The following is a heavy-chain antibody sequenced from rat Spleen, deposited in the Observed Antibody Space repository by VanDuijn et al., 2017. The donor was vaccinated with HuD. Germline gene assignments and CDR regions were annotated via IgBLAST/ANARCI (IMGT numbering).Heavy chain of an antibody. CDR3: ATGPRILRLDWFAY. J-gene: IGHJ3*01. CDR2: VSYDGSAT. CDR1: GSTLNNYD. V-gene: IGHV5-20*01. D-gene: IGHD1-6*01. Sequence: EVQLVESGGGLVQPGGSMKLSCEASGSTLNNYDMAWVRQAPTKGLEWVASVSYDGSATYYRDSVKGRFTLSRDNAKSSLYLQMDSLRSEDTATYYCATGPRILRLDWFAYWGQGTLVTVSS.